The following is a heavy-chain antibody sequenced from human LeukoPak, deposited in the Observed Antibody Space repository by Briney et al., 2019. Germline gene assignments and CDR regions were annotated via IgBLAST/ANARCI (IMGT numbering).Heavy chain of an antibody. CDR3: ARRGGYSYVPPQGYYYYYGMDV. J-gene: IGHJ6*02. CDR2: IYHSGST. D-gene: IGHD5-18*01. V-gene: IGHV4-30-2*01. CDR1: GGSISSGGYS. Sequence: SETLSLTCAVSGGSISSGGYSWSWIRQPPGKGLEWIGYIYHSGSTYYNPSLKSRVTISVDRSKNQFSLKLSSVTAADTAVYYCARRGGYSYVPPQGYYYYYGMDVWGQGTTVTVSS.